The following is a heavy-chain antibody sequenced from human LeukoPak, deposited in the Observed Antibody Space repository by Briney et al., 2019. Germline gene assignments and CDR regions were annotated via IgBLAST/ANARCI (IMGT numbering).Heavy chain of an antibody. Sequence: PSQTLSLTCAVSGGSISSGGYSWSWIRQPPGQGLEWIGYIYHSGSTYYNPSLKSRVTISVNRSKNQFSLKLSSATAADTAVYYCARGEKGYGDYDWFDPWGQGTLVTVSS. D-gene: IGHD4-17*01. CDR1: GGSISSGGYS. CDR2: IYHSGST. J-gene: IGHJ5*02. CDR3: ARGEKGYGDYDWFDP. V-gene: IGHV4-30-2*01.